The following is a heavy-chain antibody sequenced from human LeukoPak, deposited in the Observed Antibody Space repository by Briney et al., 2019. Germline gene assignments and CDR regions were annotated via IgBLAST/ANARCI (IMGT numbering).Heavy chain of an antibody. Sequence: GGSLRLSCAASGFTFSSYAMSWVRQAPGKGLEWVSSISSSSSYIYYADSVKGRFTISRDNAKNSLYLQMNRLRAEDTAVYYCARGPMVRYCSSTSCYFYWGQGTLVTVSS. D-gene: IGHD2-2*01. V-gene: IGHV3-21*01. J-gene: IGHJ4*02. CDR2: ISSSSSYI. CDR3: ARGPMVRYCSSTSCYFY. CDR1: GFTFSSYA.